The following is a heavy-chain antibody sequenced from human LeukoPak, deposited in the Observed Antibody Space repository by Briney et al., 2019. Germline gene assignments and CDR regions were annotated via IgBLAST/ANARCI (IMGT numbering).Heavy chain of an antibody. D-gene: IGHD5-12*01. CDR2: IWYDGTNE. CDR3: ASHGGL. V-gene: IGHV3-33*01. Sequence: GGSLRLSCVASGFSFSSYGMHWVRQPPGKGLEWVAVIWYDGTNENCADSVKGRFTISRDNFRNTLYLQMNNVRAEDTAVFYCASHGGLWGQGTLVSVSS. J-gene: IGHJ4*02. CDR1: GFSFSSYG.